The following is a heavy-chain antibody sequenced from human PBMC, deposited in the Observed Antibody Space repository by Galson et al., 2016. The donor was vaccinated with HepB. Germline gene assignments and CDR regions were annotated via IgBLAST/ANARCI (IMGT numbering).Heavy chain of an antibody. CDR3: ATGPRGSLVELDF. CDR1: GDRLTDLV. CDR2: FNPADGGT. V-gene: IGHV1-24*01. J-gene: IGHJ4*02. Sequence: SVKVSCKVSGDRLTDLVVDWVRQAPGKGLEWLGGFNPADGGTHYSQILEGRLPMTADTNADTAYMELSGLTSQDTAVYFCATGPRGSLVELDFWGQGTLVTVSS. D-gene: IGHD1-1*01.